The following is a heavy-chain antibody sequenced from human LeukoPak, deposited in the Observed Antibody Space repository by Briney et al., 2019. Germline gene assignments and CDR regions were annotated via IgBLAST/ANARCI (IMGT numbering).Heavy chain of an antibody. V-gene: IGHV1-2*02. CDR1: GYTFTGYY. Sequence: ASVKVSCKASGYTFTGYYMHWVRQAPGQGLEWMGWINPNSGGTNYAQKFQGRVTMTRDTSISTAYMELSRLRSADTAVYYCARDLAEAAAGYYYYGMDVWGQGTTVTVSS. J-gene: IGHJ6*02. CDR2: INPNSGGT. D-gene: IGHD6-13*01. CDR3: ARDLAEAAAGYYYYGMDV.